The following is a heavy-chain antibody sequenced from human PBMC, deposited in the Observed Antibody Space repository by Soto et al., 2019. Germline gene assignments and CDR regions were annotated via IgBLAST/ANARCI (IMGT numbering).Heavy chain of an antibody. D-gene: IGHD6-13*01. CDR1: GGSISSYY. V-gene: IGHV4-4*07. CDR2: IYTSGST. Sequence: NPSETLSLTCTVSGGSISSYYWSWIRQPAGKGLEWIGRIYTSGSTNYNPSLKSRVTMSVDTSKNQFSLKLSSVTAADTAVYYCARSSSSWYRVNYYYYGMDVWGQGTTVTVSS. J-gene: IGHJ6*02. CDR3: ARSSSSWYRVNYYYYGMDV.